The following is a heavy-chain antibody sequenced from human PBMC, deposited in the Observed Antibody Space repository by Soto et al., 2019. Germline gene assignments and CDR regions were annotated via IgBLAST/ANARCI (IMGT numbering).Heavy chain of an antibody. CDR3: ARGYYYGDY. J-gene: IGHJ4*02. CDR2: IYYSGST. CDR1: GGSISSSSYY. V-gene: IGHV4-39*01. D-gene: IGHD3-10*01. Sequence: QLQLQESGPGLVTPSETLSLTCTVSGGSISSSSYYWGWIRQPPGKGLEWIGSIYYSGSTYYNPALKSRVTLSVDTSKNQFSLKLSSVIAADTAVYYCARGYYYGDYWGQGTLVTVSS.